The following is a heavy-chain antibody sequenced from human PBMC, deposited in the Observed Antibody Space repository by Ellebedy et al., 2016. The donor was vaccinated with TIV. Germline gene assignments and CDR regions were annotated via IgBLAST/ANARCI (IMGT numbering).Heavy chain of an antibody. D-gene: IGHD6-13*01. CDR3: AADMRTWGPAAPDS. V-gene: IGHV3-9*01. Sequence: SLKISCAASGFMFADYAMHWVRQAPGKGLEWVSGISWHSGTIGYADSVKGRFTISRANAKNSRYLQMNSLRGEDTGVYYCAADMRTWGPAAPDSWGQGTLVTVSS. J-gene: IGHJ4*02. CDR1: GFMFADYA. CDR2: ISWHSGTI.